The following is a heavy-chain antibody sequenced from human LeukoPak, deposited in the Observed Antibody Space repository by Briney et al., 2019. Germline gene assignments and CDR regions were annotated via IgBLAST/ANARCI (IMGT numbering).Heavy chain of an antibody. CDR2: IIPIFGTA. CDR3: ARDLSSGYDAFDI. V-gene: IGHV1-69*13. J-gene: IGHJ3*02. CDR1: GGTFSSYA. Sequence: SVKVSCKASGGTFSSYAISWVRQAPGQRLEWMGGIIPIFGTANYAQKFQGRVTITADESTSTAYMELSSLRSEDTAVYSCARDLSSGYDAFDIWGQGTMVTVSS. D-gene: IGHD3-22*01.